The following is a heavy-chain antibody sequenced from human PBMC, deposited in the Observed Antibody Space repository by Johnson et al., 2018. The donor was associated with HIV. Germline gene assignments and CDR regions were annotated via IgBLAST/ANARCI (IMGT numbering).Heavy chain of an antibody. J-gene: IGHJ3*02. CDR2: IKSKTDGGTT. CDR1: GITFSNAW. Sequence: VQLVESGGGLVKPGGSLRLSCAASGITFSNAWMSWVRQAPGKGLEWVGRIKSKTDGGTTDYAAPVTGRFTISRDDSKTPLYLQMNSLKTEDTALYYCTTESVGYYDSSGYYSVGMGGAFDIWGQGTMVTVSS. V-gene: IGHV3-15*01. CDR3: TTESVGYYDSSGYYSVGMGGAFDI. D-gene: IGHD3-22*01.